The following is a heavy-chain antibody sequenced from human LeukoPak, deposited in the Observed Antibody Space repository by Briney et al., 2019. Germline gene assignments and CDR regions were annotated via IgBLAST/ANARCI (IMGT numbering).Heavy chain of an antibody. J-gene: IGHJ4*02. V-gene: IGHV3-30*18. CDR2: ISYDGSNK. Sequence: GGSLRLSCAASGFTFSSYGMHWVRQAPGKGLEWVAVISYDGSNKYYADSVKGRFTISRDNSKNTLYLQMNSLRAEDTAVYYCAKDTAVVVPAAMVDYWGQGTLVTVSS. D-gene: IGHD2-2*01. CDR3: AKDTAVVVPAAMVDY. CDR1: GFTFSSYG.